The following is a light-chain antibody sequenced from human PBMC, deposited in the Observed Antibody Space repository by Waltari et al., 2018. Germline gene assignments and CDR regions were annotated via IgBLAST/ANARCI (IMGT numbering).Light chain of an antibody. CDR2: EAN. V-gene: IGLV2-23*01. CDR1: SSDVASSNL. Sequence: QSALTQPAPVSGSPGQSITIPCTGTSSDVASSNLVSWYQQHPGKAPKLIIYEANKRPSGVSSRFSGSKSGNTASLTISGPQAEDEANYYCYAYAGTRGVFGTGTKVTVL. J-gene: IGLJ1*01. CDR3: YAYAGTRGV.